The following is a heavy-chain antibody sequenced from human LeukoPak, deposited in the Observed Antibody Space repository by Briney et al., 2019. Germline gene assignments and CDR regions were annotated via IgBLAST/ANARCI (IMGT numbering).Heavy chain of an antibody. CDR2: INYDGSQT. CDR1: GFTFSSYG. V-gene: IGHV3-7*01. D-gene: IGHD2-21*02. CDR3: GKSEVTIPDSH. Sequence: GGSLRLSCAASGFTFSSYGMHWVRQAPGKGLEWLANINYDGSQTYHVDSVKGRFTISRDNAKNSLYLQMNSLRVEDTAVYYCGKSEVTIPDSHWGQGTPVTVSS. J-gene: IGHJ4*02.